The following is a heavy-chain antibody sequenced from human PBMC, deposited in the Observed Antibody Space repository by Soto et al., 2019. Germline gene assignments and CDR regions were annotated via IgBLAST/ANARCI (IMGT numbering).Heavy chain of an antibody. CDR1: GGNISSSY. D-gene: IGHD6-13*01. V-gene: IGHV4-59*12. CDR3: AREGTAAGAWFDL. Sequence: SETQSLTCPVSGGNISSSYWSWIRQPPGKGLEWVGYIYDSGSTYYNSSLKSRVTISVDRSKNQFSLKLSSVTAADTAVYYCAREGTAAGAWFDLWGQGTLVTVSS. J-gene: IGHJ5*02. CDR2: IYDSGST.